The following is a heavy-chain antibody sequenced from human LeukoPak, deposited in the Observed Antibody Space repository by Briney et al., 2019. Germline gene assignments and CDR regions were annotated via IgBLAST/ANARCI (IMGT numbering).Heavy chain of an antibody. V-gene: IGHV1-18*01. D-gene: IGHD3-22*01. CDR3: ARDYYDSSGYLRDY. Sequence: ASVKVSCKASGYTFRSYGFSWVRQAPGQGLEWMGWISAYNGNTNYAQKLQGRITMTTDTSTSTAYMDLRSLRSDDTAVYYCARDYYDSSGYLRDYWGQGTLVTVSS. CDR1: GYTFRSYG. CDR2: ISAYNGNT. J-gene: IGHJ4*02.